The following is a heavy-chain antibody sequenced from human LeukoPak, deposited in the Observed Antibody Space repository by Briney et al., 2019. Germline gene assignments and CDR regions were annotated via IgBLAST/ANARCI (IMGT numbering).Heavy chain of an antibody. CDR2: IYYSEIT. V-gene: IGHV4-38-2*02. CDR3: ARTVLAVAGTELGWFDP. D-gene: IGHD6-19*01. CDR1: GYSISSGYY. J-gene: IGHJ5*02. Sequence: PSETLSLTCTVSGYSISSGYYWGWIRQPPGKGLEWIGNIYYSEITYSNPSPKSRLTISVDTSKNQFSLSLSSVTAADTAVYYCARTVLAVAGTELGWFDPWGPGTLVTVSS.